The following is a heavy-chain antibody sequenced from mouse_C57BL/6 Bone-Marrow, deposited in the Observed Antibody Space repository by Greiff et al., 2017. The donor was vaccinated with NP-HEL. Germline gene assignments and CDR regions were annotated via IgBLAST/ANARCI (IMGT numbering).Heavy chain of an antibody. CDR1: GYTFTEYT. V-gene: IGHV1-62-2*01. D-gene: IGHD3-1*01. Sequence: QVQLKESGAELVKPGASVKLSCKASGYTFTEYTIHWVKQRSGQSLEWIGWFYPGSGSIKYNEKFKDKATLTADKSSSTVYMELSRLTSEDSAVYFCARHAPYSFWFAYWGQGTLVTVSA. CDR2: FYPGSGSI. J-gene: IGHJ3*01. CDR3: ARHAPYSFWFAY.